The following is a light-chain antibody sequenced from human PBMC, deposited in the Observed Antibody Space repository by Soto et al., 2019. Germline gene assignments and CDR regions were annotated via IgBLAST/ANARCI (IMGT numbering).Light chain of an antibody. V-gene: IGKV1-13*02. CDR3: QQFQAYPLT. Sequence: QLTQSPSSLSASVGDRVTIPCRASQDISTSLAWYQQKPGKPPKLLIYDASTLESGVPSRFSGRGSGTDFTLTINSLQPEDFATYFCQQFQAYPLTFGGGTRVDIK. J-gene: IGKJ4*01. CDR1: QDISTS. CDR2: DAS.